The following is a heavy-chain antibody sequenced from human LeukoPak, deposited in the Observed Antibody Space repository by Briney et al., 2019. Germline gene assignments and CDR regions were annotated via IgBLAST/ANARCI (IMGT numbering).Heavy chain of an antibody. CDR3: TTLRPYIQPR. J-gene: IGHJ3*01. CDR1: GIKFSDAW. Sequence: GGSLRLSCEVSGIKFSDAWMSWVRQAPGKGPEWVGRIKSEGSGGTIDYVAPVKGRFTISRDDSKNTLYLQMNSLKTEDTAVYYCTTLRPYIQPRWGQGTMVTVSS. CDR2: IKSEGSGGTI. V-gene: IGHV3-15*01. D-gene: IGHD5-18*01.